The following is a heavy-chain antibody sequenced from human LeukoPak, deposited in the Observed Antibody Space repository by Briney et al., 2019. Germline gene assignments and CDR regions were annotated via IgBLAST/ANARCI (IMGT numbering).Heavy chain of an antibody. CDR1: GSTFSNYG. D-gene: IGHD2-8*02. V-gene: IGHV3-48*03. J-gene: IGHJ4*02. Sequence: GGSLRLSCAASGSTFSNYGMNWVRQAPGRGLECLSYISSTGSTIYNADSVKGRFTISRDNAKDSLYLQMNSLRAEDTAVYYCARMGTGGRPFDYWGQGTLVTVSS. CDR2: ISSTGSTI. CDR3: ARMGTGGRPFDY.